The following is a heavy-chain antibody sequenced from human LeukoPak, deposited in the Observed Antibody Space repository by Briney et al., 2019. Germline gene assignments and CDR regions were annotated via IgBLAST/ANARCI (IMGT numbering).Heavy chain of an antibody. V-gene: IGHV3-64D*06. D-gene: IGHD3-22*01. CDR2: ISSNGGST. Sequence: GGSLRLSCSASGFTFSSYAMHWVRQAPGKGLEYVSAISSNGGSTYYADSVKGRFTFSRDNSKNTLYLQMSSLRAEDTAVYYCAPSPYYYESSGYSAWGQGTLVTVSS. J-gene: IGHJ5*02. CDR1: GFTFSSYA. CDR3: APSPYYYESSGYSA.